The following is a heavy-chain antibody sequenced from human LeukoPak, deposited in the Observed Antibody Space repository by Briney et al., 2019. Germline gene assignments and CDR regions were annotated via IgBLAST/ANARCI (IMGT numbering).Heavy chain of an antibody. D-gene: IGHD3-3*01. CDR1: GGSVSSGSYY. Sequence: SETLSLTCTVSGGSVSSGSYYWSWIRQPPGKGLEWIGYIYYSGSTNYNPSLKSRVTISVDTSKNQFSLKLSSVTAADTAVYYCARLSPYYDFWSGYTNNWFDPWGQGTLVTVSS. V-gene: IGHV4-61*01. CDR2: IYYSGST. CDR3: ARLSPYYDFWSGYTNNWFDP. J-gene: IGHJ5*02.